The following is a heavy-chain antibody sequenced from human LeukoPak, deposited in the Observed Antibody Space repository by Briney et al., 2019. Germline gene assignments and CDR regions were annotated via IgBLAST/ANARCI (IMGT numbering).Heavy chain of an antibody. D-gene: IGHD3-22*01. J-gene: IGHJ4*02. CDR1: GGSISSYY. CDR3: ARDLGYYDSSGYYIFDY. V-gene: IGHV4-4*07. Sequence: SETLSLTCTVSGGSISSYYWSWIRQPAGKGLEWIGRIYTSGSTNYNPSLKSRVTMSVDTSKNQFSLKLSSVTAADTAVYYCARDLGYYDSSGYYIFDYWGQGTLVIVSS. CDR2: IYTSGST.